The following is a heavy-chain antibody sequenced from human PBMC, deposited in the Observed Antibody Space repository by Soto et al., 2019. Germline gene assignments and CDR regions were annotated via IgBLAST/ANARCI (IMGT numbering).Heavy chain of an antibody. CDR2: INPTSGHT. D-gene: IGHD3-22*01. CDR3: ARTNYYDSYAFDI. Sequence: NWVRQATGQGLEWMGSINPTSGHTAYGQKFQGRVTMTRNTSKSTVYMELSSLRPEDTAVYYCARTNYYDSYAFDIWGQGTMVTVSS. J-gene: IGHJ3*02. V-gene: IGHV1-8*01.